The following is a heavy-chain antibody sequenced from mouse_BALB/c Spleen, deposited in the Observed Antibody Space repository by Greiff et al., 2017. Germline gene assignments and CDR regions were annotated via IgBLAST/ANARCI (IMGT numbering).Heavy chain of an antibody. J-gene: IGHJ2*01. D-gene: IGHD2-1*01. CDR1: GFSLTSYG. Sequence: QVQLQQSGPGLVAPSQSLSITCTVSGFSLTSYGVHWVRQPPGKGLEWLGVIWAGGSTNYNSALMSRLSISKDNSKSQVFLKMNSLQTDDTAMYYCARGYGNYEYFDYWGQGTTLTVSS. CDR2: IWAGGST. V-gene: IGHV2-9*02. CDR3: ARGYGNYEYFDY.